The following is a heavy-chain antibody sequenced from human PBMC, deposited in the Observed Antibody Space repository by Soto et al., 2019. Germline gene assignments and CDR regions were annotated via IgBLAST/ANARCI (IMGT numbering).Heavy chain of an antibody. CDR2: IWYDGSNK. CDR1: GFTFSSYG. J-gene: IGHJ4*02. Sequence: GGSLRLSCAASGFTFSSYGMHWVRQAPGKGLEWVAVIWYDGSNKYYADSVKGRFTISRDNSKNTLYLQMNSLRAEDTAVYYCARRGDDYYDSSGYDYWGQGTLVTVSS. V-gene: IGHV3-33*01. D-gene: IGHD3-22*01. CDR3: ARRGDDYYDSSGYDY.